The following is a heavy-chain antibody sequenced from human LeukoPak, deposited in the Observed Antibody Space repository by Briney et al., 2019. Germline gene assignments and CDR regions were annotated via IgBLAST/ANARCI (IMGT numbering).Heavy chain of an antibody. D-gene: IGHD1-26*01. J-gene: IGHJ5*02. CDR2: IYYSGST. V-gene: IGHV4-39*01. CDR1: GGSITSSSYY. Sequence: SETLSLTCTVSGGSITSSSYYWGRIRQPPGKSLERNRCIYYSGSTYYNPSLKSLDTISVDTTKNQFSLKLSSVTAADTAVYYCARGASSIVLTSWFDPWGQGTLVTVSS. CDR3: ARGASSIVLTSWFDP.